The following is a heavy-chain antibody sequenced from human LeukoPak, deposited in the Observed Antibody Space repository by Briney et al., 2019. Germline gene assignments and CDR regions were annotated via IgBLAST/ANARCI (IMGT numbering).Heavy chain of an antibody. Sequence: SETLSLTCTVSGSMYNYYWSWIRQPPGKGLEWIGYIHYSGSTNYNPSLKSRVTMSLDTSKNQVSLKLNSVTAADTAVYYCARDDSSGYQSLFDYWGQGTLVTVSS. V-gene: IGHV4-59*12. J-gene: IGHJ4*02. CDR1: GSMYNYY. CDR2: IHYSGST. D-gene: IGHD3-22*01. CDR3: ARDDSSGYQSLFDY.